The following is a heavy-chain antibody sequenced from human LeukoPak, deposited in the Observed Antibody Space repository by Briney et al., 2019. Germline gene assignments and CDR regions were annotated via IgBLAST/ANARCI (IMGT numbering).Heavy chain of an antibody. J-gene: IGHJ4*02. CDR3: TRACLQEGYFDWLLNGVQPTYYFDY. Sequence: PGRSLRLSCTASGFTFGDYAMSWVRQAPGKGLEWVGFIRSKAYGGTTEYAASVKGRFTISRDDSKSIAYPQMNSLKTEDTAVYYCTRACLQEGYFDWLLNGVQPTYYFDYWGQGTLVTVSS. D-gene: IGHD3-9*01. CDR2: IRSKAYGGTT. V-gene: IGHV3-49*04. CDR1: GFTFGDYA.